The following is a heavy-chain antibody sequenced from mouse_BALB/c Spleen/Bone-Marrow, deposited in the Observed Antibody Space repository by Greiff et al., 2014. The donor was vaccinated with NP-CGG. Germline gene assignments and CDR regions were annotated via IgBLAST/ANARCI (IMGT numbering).Heavy chain of an antibody. D-gene: IGHD1-1*01. CDR1: GYTFTSYW. V-gene: IGHV1S81*02. CDR3: ARRTTTVVATDY. CDR2: INPSNGRT. Sequence: VQRVESGAELVKPGASVKLSCKASGYTFTSYWMHWVKQRPGQGLEWIGEINPSNGRTNYNEKFKNKATLTVDKSSSTAYMQLSSLTSEDSAVYDCARRTTTVVATDYWGQGTTLTVSS. J-gene: IGHJ2*01.